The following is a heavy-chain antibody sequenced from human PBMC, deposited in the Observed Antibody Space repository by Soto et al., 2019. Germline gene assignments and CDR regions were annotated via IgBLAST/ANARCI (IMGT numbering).Heavy chain of an antibody. CDR1: GGTFSSYT. D-gene: IGHD1-20*01. V-gene: IGHV1-69*02. CDR2: IIPILGIA. CDR3: AGGPRITGTTLNRFDP. J-gene: IGHJ5*02. Sequence: QVQLVQSGAEVKKPGSSVKVSCKASGGTFSSYTISWVRQAPGQGLEWMGRIIPILGIANYAQKFQGRVTITADKSTSTAYMELSSLRSEDTAVYYCAGGPRITGTTLNRFDPWGQGTLVTVSS.